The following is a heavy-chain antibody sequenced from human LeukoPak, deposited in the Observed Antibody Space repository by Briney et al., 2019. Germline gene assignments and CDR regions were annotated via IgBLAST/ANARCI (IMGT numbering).Heavy chain of an antibody. CDR2: IYYSGTT. Sequence: SETLSLTCTVSGGSISSRSYYWGWIRQPPGKGLEWIGTIYYSGTTYYNPSLKSRVTISVDTSKNHFSLKLSSVTAADTAMYYCARHKIWDGYGGLFDYRGQGTLVTVSS. D-gene: IGHD4-23*01. J-gene: IGHJ4*02. CDR1: GGSISSRSYY. CDR3: ARHKIWDGYGGLFDY. V-gene: IGHV4-39*01.